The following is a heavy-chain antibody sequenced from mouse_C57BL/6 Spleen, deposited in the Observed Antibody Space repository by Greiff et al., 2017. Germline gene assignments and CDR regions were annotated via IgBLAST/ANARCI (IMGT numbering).Heavy chain of an antibody. J-gene: IGHJ2*01. CDR1: GFTFSSYA. CDR3: ARDLYYDYDGYFDY. Sequence: EVNVVESGGGLVKPGGSLKLSCAASGFTFSSYAMSWVRQTPEKRLEWVATISDGGSYTYYPDNVKGRFTISRDNAKNNLYLQMSHLKSEDTAMYYCARDLYYDYDGYFDYWGQGTTLTVSS. V-gene: IGHV5-4*01. D-gene: IGHD2-4*01. CDR2: ISDGGSYT.